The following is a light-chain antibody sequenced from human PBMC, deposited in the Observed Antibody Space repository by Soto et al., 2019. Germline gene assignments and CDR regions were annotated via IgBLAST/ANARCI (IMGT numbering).Light chain of an antibody. Sequence: QSALTQPASVSGSPGQSSTISCTGTSSDVGGYNYVSWYQQHPGKAPKLMIYDVSNRPSGVSNRFSGSKSGNTASLTISGLQAEDEADYYCSSYTSSSTLDFGTGTKLTVL. CDR1: SSDVGGYNY. V-gene: IGLV2-14*01. J-gene: IGLJ1*01. CDR2: DVS. CDR3: SSYTSSSTLD.